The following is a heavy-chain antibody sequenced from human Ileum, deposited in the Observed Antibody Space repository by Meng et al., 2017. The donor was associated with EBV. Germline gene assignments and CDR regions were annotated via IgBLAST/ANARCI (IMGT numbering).Heavy chain of an antibody. D-gene: IGHD3-10*01. CDR1: GYTFTRRA. V-gene: IGHV7-4-1*01. J-gene: IGHJ4*02. CDR2: INTDTSNP. CDR3: ARDPAYPRGLFDS. Sequence: QVQLVQSGSELKPPGASWKVSCKASGYTFTRRAIHWVRQAPGQGLEWMGWINTDTSNPTYAQGLTGRFVFSLDTSVSTAYLQIGSLMAEDTAVYYCARDPAYPRGLFDSWGQGILVTVSS.